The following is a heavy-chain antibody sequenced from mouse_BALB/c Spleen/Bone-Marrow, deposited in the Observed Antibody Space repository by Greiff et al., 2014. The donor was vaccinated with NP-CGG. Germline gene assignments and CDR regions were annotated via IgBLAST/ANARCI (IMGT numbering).Heavy chain of an antibody. V-gene: IGHV1S56*01. CDR1: GYTFTSYC. D-gene: IGHD3-1*01. CDR2: IYPGNVNT. Sequence: QVQLQQSGPELVKPGASVRISCKASGYTFTSYCIHWVKQRPGQGLEWIGWIYPGNVNTKHNERFKGKATLTADKSSSTAYMHLSSLTSEDSAVYFCAGDGEIRGYFDYWGQGTTLTVSS. CDR3: AGDGEIRGYFDY. J-gene: IGHJ2*01.